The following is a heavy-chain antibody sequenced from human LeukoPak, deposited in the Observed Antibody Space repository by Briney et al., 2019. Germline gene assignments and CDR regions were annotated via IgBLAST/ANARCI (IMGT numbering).Heavy chain of an antibody. CDR1: GFSVYSNY. Sequence: GGSLRLSCVASGFSVYSNYMTWFRPAPGKGRVFVSVIFTSGGTNYPNSVKGRFFISRDNSKNTLNLQMNSLRPENTAVYYCARDQGITVTGWGQGTLVTVSS. CDR3: ARDQGITVTG. V-gene: IGHV3-66*03. D-gene: IGHD6-19*01. CDR2: IFTSGGT. J-gene: IGHJ1*01.